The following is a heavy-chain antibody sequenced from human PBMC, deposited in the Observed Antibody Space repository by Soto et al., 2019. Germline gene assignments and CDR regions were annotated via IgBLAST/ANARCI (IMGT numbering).Heavy chain of an antibody. Sequence: GASVKVSCKASGYTSTAYYIHWVRQAPGQGLEWMGWINPNSGGTHYAQKFQGRVTMTGDTSLSTAYMELTSLRSDDTAVYYCARTNIRGNYFYSLDVWGQGTTVTVSS. CDR3: ARTNIRGNYFYSLDV. J-gene: IGHJ6*02. V-gene: IGHV1-2*02. CDR2: INPNSGGT. CDR1: GYTSTAYY. D-gene: IGHD3-16*01.